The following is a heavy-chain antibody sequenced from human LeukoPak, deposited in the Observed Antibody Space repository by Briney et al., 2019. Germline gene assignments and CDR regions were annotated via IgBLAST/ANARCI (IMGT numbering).Heavy chain of an antibody. J-gene: IGHJ5*02. CDR3: ARHGSGYCSGGSCYSAKGEFDP. V-gene: IGHV5-51*01. CDR2: IYPGDSDN. Sequence: KPGESLTISCKGSGYIFTSYWIGWVRQMPGKGLEWMGIIYPGDSDNKYSPSFQGKVTISADKSISTAYLQWSSLKASDTAIYYCARHGSGYCSGGSCYSAKGEFDPWGQGTLVTVSS. D-gene: IGHD2-15*01. CDR1: GYIFTSYW.